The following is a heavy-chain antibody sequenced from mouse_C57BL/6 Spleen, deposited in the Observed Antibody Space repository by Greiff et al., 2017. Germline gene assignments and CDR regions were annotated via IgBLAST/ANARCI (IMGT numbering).Heavy chain of an antibody. CDR3: AGQDTTVEYYFDY. D-gene: IGHD1-1*01. V-gene: IGHV5-17*01. J-gene: IGHJ2*01. CDR2: ISSGSSTI. CDR1: GFTFSDYG. Sequence: EVKVEESGGGLVKPGGSLTLSFAASGFTFSDYGMHWVRQAPEKGLEWVAYISSGSSTIYYADTVKGRFIISRDTAKNSMFLQMTRRRSEDTAMYYCAGQDTTVEYYFDYWGQGTTLTVSS.